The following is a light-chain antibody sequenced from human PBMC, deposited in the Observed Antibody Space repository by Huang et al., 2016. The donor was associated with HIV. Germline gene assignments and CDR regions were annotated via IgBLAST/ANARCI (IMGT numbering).Light chain of an antibody. Sequence: DIQMTQSPSTLSASVGDRVTITCRASQSISSWLAWYQQKPGKAPKLLISKESDLESGVPSRFSGSGSGTEFTLTISSLQPDDFATYYCQQYNTYLYTFGQGTKLEIK. CDR2: KES. CDR1: QSISSW. J-gene: IGKJ2*01. CDR3: QQYNTYLYT. V-gene: IGKV1-5*03.